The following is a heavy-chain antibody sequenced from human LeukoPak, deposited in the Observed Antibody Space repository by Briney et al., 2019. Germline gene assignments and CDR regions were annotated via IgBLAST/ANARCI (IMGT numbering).Heavy chain of an antibody. J-gene: IGHJ6*03. Sequence: GGSLRLSCAASGFTFSDYYMSWIRQAPGKGLEWVSYISSSGSTIYYADSVKGRFTISRDNAKNSLYLQMNSLRAEDTAVYYCARYYSSSPLRNYYMDVWGKGTTVTVSS. D-gene: IGHD6-6*01. CDR3: ARYYSSSPLRNYYMDV. CDR1: GFTFSDYY. CDR2: ISSSGSTI. V-gene: IGHV3-11*01.